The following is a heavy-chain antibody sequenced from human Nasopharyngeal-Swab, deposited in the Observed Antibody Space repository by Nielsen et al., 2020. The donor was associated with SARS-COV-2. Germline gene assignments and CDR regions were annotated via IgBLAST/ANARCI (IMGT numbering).Heavy chain of an antibody. J-gene: IGHJ6*02. CDR3: ARDQGIVLMVYAGGMDV. V-gene: IGHV3-33*01. CDR2: IWYDGSNK. Sequence: GESLKISCAASGFTFSSYGMHRVRQAPGKGLEWVAVIWYDGSNKYYADSVKGRFTISRDNSKNTLYLQMNSLRAEDTAVYYCARDQGIVLMVYAGGMDVWGQGTTVTVSS. D-gene: IGHD2-8*01. CDR1: GFTFSSYG.